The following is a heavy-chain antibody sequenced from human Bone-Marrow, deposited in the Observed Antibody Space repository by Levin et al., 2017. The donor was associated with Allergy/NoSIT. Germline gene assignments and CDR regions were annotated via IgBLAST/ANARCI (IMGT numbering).Heavy chain of an antibody. V-gene: IGHV3-30*03. CDR1: GFMFRTYG. CDR3: AREGAPAAYLDF. Sequence: GGSLRLSCVVSGFMFRTYGMHWVRQAPGGGLEWVATISYNGRQTSYADSVKGRFTISRDNSQKTVYLQTNTLGPEDTAVYFCAREGAPAAYLDFWGQGTLVIVSS. D-gene: IGHD2-2*01. CDR2: ISYNGRQT. J-gene: IGHJ4*02.